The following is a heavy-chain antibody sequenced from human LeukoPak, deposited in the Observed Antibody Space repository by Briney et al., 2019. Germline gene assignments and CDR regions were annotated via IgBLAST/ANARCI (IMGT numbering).Heavy chain of an antibody. V-gene: IGHV3-7*01. D-gene: IGHD3-10*01. CDR3: ARGRWFGGFYYMDV. CDR2: IKQDGSEP. Sequence: GGSLRLSCAASGFTFSNYWMNWVRQAPGKGLEWVANIKQDGSEPKFVDSFKGRFTISRDNAKNSLYLQMNSLRADDTAIYYCARGRWFGGFYYMDVWGKGTTVTVSS. CDR1: GFTFSNYW. J-gene: IGHJ6*03.